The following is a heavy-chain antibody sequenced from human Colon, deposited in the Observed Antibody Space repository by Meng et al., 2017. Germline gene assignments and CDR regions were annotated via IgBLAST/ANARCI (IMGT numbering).Heavy chain of an antibody. Sequence: GESLKISCAASGFAFSSYSMNWVRQAAGKGLEWVSSISTSSRYIFYADSVKGRFTISRDNAKNSLYLQMNSLRAEDTAVYYCARGADGSGSYYKIVYWGQGTLVTVSS. J-gene: IGHJ4*02. V-gene: IGHV3-21*01. D-gene: IGHD3-10*01. CDR3: ARGADGSGSYYKIVY. CDR1: GFAFSSYS. CDR2: ISTSSRYI.